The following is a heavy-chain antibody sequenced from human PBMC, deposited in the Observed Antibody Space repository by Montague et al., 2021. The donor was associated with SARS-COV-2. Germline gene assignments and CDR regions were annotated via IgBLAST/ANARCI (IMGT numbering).Heavy chain of an antibody. V-gene: IGHV4-59*01. CDR2: IDYSGST. CDR1: GGSISTYY. J-gene: IGHJ6*02. D-gene: IGHD3-9*01. CDR3: ARLPYDNSYGMDV. Sequence: SETLSLTCTVSGGSISTYYWNWIRQFPGKGLEWIGYIDYSGSTNYIPSLQSRVIISVDRSKVQFSLKLNSVTAADTAIYYCARLPYDNSYGMDVWGQGTTVTVSS.